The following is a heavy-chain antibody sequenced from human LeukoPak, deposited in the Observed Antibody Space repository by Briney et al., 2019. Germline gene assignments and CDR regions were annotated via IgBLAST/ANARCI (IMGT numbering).Heavy chain of an antibody. V-gene: IGHV1-69*06. D-gene: IGHD6-13*01. Sequence: ASVKVSCKASGGTFSSYAISWVRQAPGQGLEWMGGIIPIFGTAIYAQKFQGRVTMTEDTSTDTAYMELSSLRSEDTAVYYCATAIESSSWHRDWGQGTLVTVSS. CDR1: GGTFSSYA. CDR3: ATAIESSSWHRD. CDR2: IIPIFGTA. J-gene: IGHJ4*02.